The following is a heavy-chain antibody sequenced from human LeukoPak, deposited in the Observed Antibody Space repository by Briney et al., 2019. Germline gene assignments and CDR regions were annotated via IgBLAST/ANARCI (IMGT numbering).Heavy chain of an antibody. CDR2: IGSDGGGI. V-gene: IGHV3-23*01. CDR3: AKYVPPTTVVTRFFDY. CDR1: GFSFSTYA. Sequence: GGSLRLSCAASGFSFSTYAMTWVRQAPGKGLEWVSVIGSDGGGIQYADSVKGRFSISRDNSKNTLYLQMNSLRAEDTAVYYCAKYVPPTTVVTRFFDYWGQGTLVTVSS. D-gene: IGHD4-23*01. J-gene: IGHJ4*02.